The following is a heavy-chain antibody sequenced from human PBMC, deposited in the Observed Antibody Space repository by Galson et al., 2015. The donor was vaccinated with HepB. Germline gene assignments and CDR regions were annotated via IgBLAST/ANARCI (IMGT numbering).Heavy chain of an antibody. V-gene: IGHV3-23*01. J-gene: IGHJ4*02. Sequence: SLRLSCAASGFTFSSFAMSWVRQAPGKGLEWVSSISDSGGYANYADSVKGRFTISRDNSKNTLYLQMNSLRAEDTAVYYCAKGSLAGTREPEFWGQGTLLTVSS. CDR3: AKGSLAGTREPEF. CDR2: ISDSGGYA. D-gene: IGHD6-19*01. CDR1: GFTFSSFA.